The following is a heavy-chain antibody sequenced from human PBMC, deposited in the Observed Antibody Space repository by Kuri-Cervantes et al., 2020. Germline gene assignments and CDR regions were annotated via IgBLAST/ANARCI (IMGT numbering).Heavy chain of an antibody. CDR3: ARDRPLDSVDLSNAFDI. CDR2: ISYDGSNK. Sequence: GESLKISCAASGLTFSSYAMHWVRQAPGKGLEWVAVISYDGSNKYYADSVKGRFTTSRDNSKNTLYLQMNSLRAEDTAVHYCARDRPLDSVDLSNAFDIWGQGTMVTVSS. V-gene: IGHV3-30-3*01. CDR1: GLTFSSYA. J-gene: IGHJ3*02. D-gene: IGHD2-21*01.